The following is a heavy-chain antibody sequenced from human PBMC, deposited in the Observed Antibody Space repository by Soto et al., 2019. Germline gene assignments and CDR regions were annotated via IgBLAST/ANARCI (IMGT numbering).Heavy chain of an antibody. CDR1: GGSMTTGDQY. D-gene: IGHD3-10*01. CDR2: INHRGSL. J-gene: IGHJ6*02. Sequence: QVQLQESGPGLVKPSQTLSLTCTVTGGSMTTGDQYWTWIRHRPGEGLEWFGYINHRGSLYYNPSLESRVSLSVNTSKKQLSLILSSVTAADTAVYYRARELPQRPGRNMDVWGQGTTVTVSS. V-gene: IGHV4-31*03. CDR3: ARELPQRPGRNMDV.